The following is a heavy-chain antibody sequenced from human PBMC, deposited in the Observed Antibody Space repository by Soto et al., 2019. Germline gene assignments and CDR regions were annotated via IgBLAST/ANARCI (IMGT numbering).Heavy chain of an antibody. D-gene: IGHD3-16*01. CDR1: GYSFTRYG. Sequence: ASVKVSCKASGYSFTRYGIGWARQAPGQGLEWMGWINAYNGNTNYAQNLQGRLTQTTDTSTTTAYMELRSLRSNDTAIYYCAMVDVYVTPSPQDVWGQGTTVTVSS. CDR2: INAYNGNT. CDR3: AMVDVYVTPSPQDV. V-gene: IGHV1-18*01. J-gene: IGHJ6*02.